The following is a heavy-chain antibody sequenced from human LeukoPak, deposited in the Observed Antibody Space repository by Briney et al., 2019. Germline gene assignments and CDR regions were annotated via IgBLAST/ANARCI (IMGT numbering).Heavy chain of an antibody. J-gene: IGHJ4*02. Sequence: GASVKLSCKASGGTFTSYAISWVRQAPGQALEWMGGIIPIFGTANYAKKFQGRVTITADESTSTAYMELSSLRSEDTAVYYCARGYSYGLNRPNFDYWGQGTLVTVSS. CDR1: GGTFTSYA. CDR2: IIPIFGTA. V-gene: IGHV1-69*13. CDR3: ARGYSYGLNRPNFDY. D-gene: IGHD5-18*01.